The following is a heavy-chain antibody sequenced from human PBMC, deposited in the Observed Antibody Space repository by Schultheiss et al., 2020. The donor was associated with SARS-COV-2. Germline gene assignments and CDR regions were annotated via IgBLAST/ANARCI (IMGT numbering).Heavy chain of an antibody. D-gene: IGHD3-3*01. CDR3: ARGNRVLRFLEWRTTDAFDI. J-gene: IGHJ3*02. CDR1: GGTFSSYA. CDR2: IIPIFRTA. V-gene: IGHV1-69*13. Sequence: SVKVSCKASGGTFSSYAISWVRQAPGQGLEWMGGIIPIFRTANYAQNFQGRVTITADESTSTAYMELSSLRSDDTAVYYCARGNRVLRFLEWRTTDAFDIWGQGTMVTVSS.